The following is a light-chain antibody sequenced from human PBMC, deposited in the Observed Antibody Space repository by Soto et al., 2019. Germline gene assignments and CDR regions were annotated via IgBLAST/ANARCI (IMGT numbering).Light chain of an antibody. CDR1: QSIRSN. J-gene: IGKJ1*01. CDR3: QQYDDSMT. Sequence: EIVMTQSPDTLSVSPGEGATLSCRVSQSIRSNLAWYQQRPGQAPRLLIYDASNRATGIPARFSGSGSGTDFTLTISRLEPEDFAVYHCQQYDDSMTFGQGTTVDIK. V-gene: IGKV3D-15*01. CDR2: DAS.